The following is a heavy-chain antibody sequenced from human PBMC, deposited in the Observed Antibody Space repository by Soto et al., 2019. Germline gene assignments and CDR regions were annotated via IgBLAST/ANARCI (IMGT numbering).Heavy chain of an antibody. CDR3: HRGSTVLYSRSWDVDQPDY. CDR2: IYPGDSDT. CDR1: GYSVTSYW. Sequence: GESLTISCKGSGYSVTSYWIGWVRQMPGKGLEWMGIIYPGDSDTRYSPSFQGQVTISADKSISTAYLQWSSLKASDTAMYYCHRGSTVLYSRSWDVDQPDYRRHRPLVILSS. D-gene: IGHD6-13*01. J-gene: IGHJ4*01. V-gene: IGHV5-51*01.